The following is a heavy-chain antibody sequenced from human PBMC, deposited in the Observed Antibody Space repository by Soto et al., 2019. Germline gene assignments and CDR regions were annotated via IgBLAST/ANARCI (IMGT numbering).Heavy chain of an antibody. V-gene: IGHV5-10-1*01. J-gene: IGHJ6*02. CDR3: ARHPYYYDSSGPDAAPYYYYGMDV. D-gene: IGHD3-22*01. Sequence: PGESLKISCKGSGYSFTSYWISWVRQMPGKGLEWMGRIDPSDSYTNYSPSFQGHVTISADKSISTAYLQWSSLKASDTAMCYCARHPYYYDSSGPDAAPYYYYGMDVWGQGTTVTVSS. CDR2: IDPSDSYT. CDR1: GYSFTSYW.